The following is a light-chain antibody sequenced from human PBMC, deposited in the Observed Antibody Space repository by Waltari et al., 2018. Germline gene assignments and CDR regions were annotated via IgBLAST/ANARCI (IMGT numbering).Light chain of an antibody. CDR1: QSIGDC. V-gene: IGKV1-5*03. J-gene: IGKJ1*01. CDR3: QQYNSNSWM. Sequence: DIKMTQSRPTLSASVGDRVTITCRASQSIGDCMSWYQQKPGKAPQPLIYTSSSLQIGVSSRFSGSASRTEFPLTISSLRPNDVTTYYYQQYNSNSWMFGQGTKVEIK. CDR2: TSS.